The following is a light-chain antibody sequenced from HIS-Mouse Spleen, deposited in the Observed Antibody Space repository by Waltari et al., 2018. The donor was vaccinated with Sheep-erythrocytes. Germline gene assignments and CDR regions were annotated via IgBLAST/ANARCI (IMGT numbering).Light chain of an antibody. CDR1: SSDFGSYNL. CDR2: EGS. V-gene: IGLV2-23*01. J-gene: IGLJ3*02. CDR3: CSYAGSSTPWV. Sequence: QSALTQPASVSGSSGQSITISCPGTSSDFGSYNLVSWYQQHPGKAPKLMIYEGSKRPSGVSNRFSGSKSGNTASLTISGLQAEDEADYYCCSYAGSSTPWVFGGGTKLTVL.